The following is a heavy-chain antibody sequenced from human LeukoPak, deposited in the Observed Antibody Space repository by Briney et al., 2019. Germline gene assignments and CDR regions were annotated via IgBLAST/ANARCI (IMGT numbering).Heavy chain of an antibody. V-gene: IGHV3-48*01. CDR2: VGIDENNI. CDR3: VRDHQYAFDI. J-gene: IGHJ3*02. Sequence: GGSLRLSCAASGFTFSSYSMNWVRQAPGKGLEWLSYVGIDENNIFYADSVRGRLTISRDNAKNSLHLQMHRLRAEDTAVYYCVRDHQYAFDIWGQGTMVTVSS. CDR1: GFTFSSYS.